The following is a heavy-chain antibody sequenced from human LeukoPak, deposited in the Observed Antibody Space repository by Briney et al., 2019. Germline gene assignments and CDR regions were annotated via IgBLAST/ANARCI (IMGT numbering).Heavy chain of an antibody. Sequence: GGSLRLSCAASGFTFSNAWMSWVRQAPGKGLEWVGRIKSKTDGGTTDYAAPVKGRFTISRDDSKNTLYLQMNSLKTEDTAVYYCTTDSPLSGWDAFDIWGQGTMVTVSS. CDR1: GFTFSNAW. CDR3: TTDSPLSGWDAFDI. D-gene: IGHD6-19*01. CDR2: IKSKTDGGTT. V-gene: IGHV3-15*01. J-gene: IGHJ3*02.